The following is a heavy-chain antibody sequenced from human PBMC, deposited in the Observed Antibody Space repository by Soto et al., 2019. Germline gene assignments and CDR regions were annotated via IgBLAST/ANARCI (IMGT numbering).Heavy chain of an antibody. CDR3: AIVDRYYFYMDV. CDR1: GYTFTSYG. Sequence: QVQLVQSGAEVKKPGASVKVSCKASGYTFTSYGINWVRQAPGQGLEWMGWISGYNGDTTYAHNLQGRVTMTTDTSRRTAYMELRSLRSDDTAVYYCAIVDRYYFYMDVWGKGTTVTVSS. CDR2: ISGYNGDT. V-gene: IGHV1-18*01. J-gene: IGHJ6*03.